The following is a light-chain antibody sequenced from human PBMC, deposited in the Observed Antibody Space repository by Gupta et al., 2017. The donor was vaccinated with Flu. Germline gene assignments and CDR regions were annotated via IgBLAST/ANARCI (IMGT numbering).Light chain of an antibody. Sequence: VIWMTQSPSLLSASTGDRVTINCRLSQGITTNLAWYQQKPGKAPELLIYAASTLQSGVPSRFSGSGFGTDFTLTISSLQSEDFATYHCQQDHSFPWTFGQGTKVEIK. CDR1: QGITTN. J-gene: IGKJ1*01. V-gene: IGKV1D-8*01. CDR2: AAS. CDR3: QQDHSFPWT.